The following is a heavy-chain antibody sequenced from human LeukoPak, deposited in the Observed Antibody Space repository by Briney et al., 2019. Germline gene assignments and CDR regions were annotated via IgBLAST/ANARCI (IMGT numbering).Heavy chain of an antibody. V-gene: IGHV3-48*01. Sequence: GGSLRLSCAASGFTFISSSMNWVRQAPGKGLEWVSFISTSGTTYYADSVKGRFTISRDNAKNSLYLQMNSLRAEDTAVYYCARLTDYWGQGTLVTVSS. CDR3: ARLTDY. CDR1: GFTFISSS. CDR2: ISTSGTT. J-gene: IGHJ4*02.